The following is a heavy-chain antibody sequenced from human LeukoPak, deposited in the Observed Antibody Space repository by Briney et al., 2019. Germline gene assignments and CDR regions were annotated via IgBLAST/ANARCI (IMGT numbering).Heavy chain of an antibody. CDR2: IYTSGST. CDR1: GGSISSYY. CDR3: ASRSHSSGWYRFDP. D-gene: IGHD6-19*01. Sequence: SETLSLTCTVSGGSISSYYWSWIRQPAGKGLEWIGRIYTSGSTNYNPSLKSRVTMSVDTSENQFSLKLSSVTAADTAVYYCASRSHSSGWYRFDPWGQGTLVTVSS. J-gene: IGHJ5*02. V-gene: IGHV4-4*07.